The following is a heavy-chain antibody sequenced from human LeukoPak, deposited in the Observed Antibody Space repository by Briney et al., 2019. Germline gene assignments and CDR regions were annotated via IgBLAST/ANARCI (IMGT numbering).Heavy chain of an antibody. Sequence: GGSLRLSCAASGFTFSRYSMNWVRQAPGKGLEWVSSISSNNYIYYADSVRGRFTISRDNAKNSLYLQLHGLRAEDTAVYYCARHSAVAGSVNWFDPWGQGTLVTVSS. CDR1: GFTFSRYS. V-gene: IGHV3-21*01. D-gene: IGHD6-19*01. CDR3: ARHSAVAGSVNWFDP. CDR2: ISSNNYI. J-gene: IGHJ5*02.